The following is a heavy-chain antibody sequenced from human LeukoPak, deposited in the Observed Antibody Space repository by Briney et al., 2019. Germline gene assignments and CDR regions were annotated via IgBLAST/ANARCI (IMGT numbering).Heavy chain of an antibody. CDR3: AKAFTIGRFGELLSPFDY. CDR1: GFPFSSYA. D-gene: IGHD3-10*01. J-gene: IGHJ4*02. CDR2: ISGSGGST. Sequence: PGGALHLSCAASGFPFSSYALSWVRPAPGKGLEWVSAISGSGGSTYYADPVKGRFTISRDNSKNTLYLQMNSLRAEDTAVYYCAKAFTIGRFGELLSPFDYWGQGTLVTVSS. V-gene: IGHV3-23*01.